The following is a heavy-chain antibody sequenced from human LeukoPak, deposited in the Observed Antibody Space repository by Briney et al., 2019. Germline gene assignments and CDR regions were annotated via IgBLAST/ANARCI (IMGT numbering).Heavy chain of an antibody. Sequence: SETLSLTCAVYGGSFSGYYWSWIRQPPGKGLEWIGEINHSGSTNYNPSLKSRVTISVDTSKNQYSLKLSSVTAAVTAVYYCARGAPAGMDVWGKGTTVTVTS. V-gene: IGHV4-34*01. CDR2: INHSGST. CDR1: GGSFSGYY. J-gene: IGHJ6*04. CDR3: ARGAPAGMDV.